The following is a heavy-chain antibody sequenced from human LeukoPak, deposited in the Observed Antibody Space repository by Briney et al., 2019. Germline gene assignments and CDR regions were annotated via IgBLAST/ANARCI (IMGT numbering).Heavy chain of an antibody. J-gene: IGHJ4*02. CDR3: ARDLANYYDSSGSGDD. D-gene: IGHD3-22*01. V-gene: IGHV3-21*01. CDR2: INSSSSYI. CDR1: GVTFSSYS. Sequence: AGSLRLSCAVSGVTFSSYSMNWVRQPPGKGLEWVSSINSSSSYIYYADSVKGRFTISRDTAKNSLYLQMNSLSAKDTAVYYCARDLANYYDSSGSGDDWGQGTLVTVSS.